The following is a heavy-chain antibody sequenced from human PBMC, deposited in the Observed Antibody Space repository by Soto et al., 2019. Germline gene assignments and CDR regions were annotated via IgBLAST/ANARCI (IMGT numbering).Heavy chain of an antibody. J-gene: IGHJ4*02. CDR1: GFTFSTYA. V-gene: IGHV3-23*01. Sequence: EVELLESGGGLVQPEGSLRFSCAASGFTFSTYAMGWVRQAPGKGLEWVSVVSSGGGTHYADSVKGRFTVSRDNSKNTLSLQMNSLRAEDTAVYYCAKRRGAGGHFDYWGQGALVTVSS. CDR3: AKRRGAGGHFDY. D-gene: IGHD2-15*01. CDR2: VSSGGGT.